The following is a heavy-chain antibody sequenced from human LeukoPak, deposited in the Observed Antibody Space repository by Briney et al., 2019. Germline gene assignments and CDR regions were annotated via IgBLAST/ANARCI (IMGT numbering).Heavy chain of an antibody. Sequence: SETLSLTCTVSGGAISSSTYYWGWIRQPPGKGLEWIGSVYDSVTTYYNPSLKSRVTISVDTSKNQFSLKLSSVTAADTAVYYCARDDYGGQRSIDYWGQGTLVTVSS. D-gene: IGHD4-23*01. J-gene: IGHJ4*02. CDR1: GGAISSSTYY. CDR2: VYDSVTT. V-gene: IGHV4-39*07. CDR3: ARDDYGGQRSIDY.